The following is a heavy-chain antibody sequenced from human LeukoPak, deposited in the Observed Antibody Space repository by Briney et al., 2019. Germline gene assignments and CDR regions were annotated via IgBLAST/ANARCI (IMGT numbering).Heavy chain of an antibody. CDR1: GYTFTSYD. J-gene: IGHJ6*03. CDR3: ARGLSSKERLWFGELLPYYYYYYKDV. D-gene: IGHD3-10*01. Sequence: ASVKVSCKASGYTFTSYDINWVRQATGQGLEWMGWMSPNSGNTGYAQKFQGRVTMTRNTSISTAYMELSSLRSEDTAVYYCARGLSSKERLWFGELLPYYYYYYKDVWGKGTTVTISS. CDR2: MSPNSGNT. V-gene: IGHV1-8*01.